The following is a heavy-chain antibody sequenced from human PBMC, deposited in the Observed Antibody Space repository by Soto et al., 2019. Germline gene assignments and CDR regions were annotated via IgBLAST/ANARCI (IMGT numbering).Heavy chain of an antibody. Sequence: PGESLKISCEGSGYSFTSYWIGWVRQMPGKGLEWMGIIYPGDSDTRYSPSFQGQVTISADKSISTAYLQWSSLKASDTAMYYCARHSGGSGYDYSYYYYYMDVWGKGTTVTVS. V-gene: IGHV5-51*01. J-gene: IGHJ6*03. CDR3: ARHSGGSGYDYSYYYYYMDV. CDR1: GYSFTSYW. CDR2: IYPGDSDT. D-gene: IGHD5-12*01.